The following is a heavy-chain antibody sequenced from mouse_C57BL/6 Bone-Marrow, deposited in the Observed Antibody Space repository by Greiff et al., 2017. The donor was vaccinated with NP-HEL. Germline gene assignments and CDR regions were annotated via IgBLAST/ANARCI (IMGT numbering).Heavy chain of an antibody. V-gene: IGHV5-12*01. CDR2: ISNGGGST. CDR3: ARQGGYSKSPMDY. Sequence: EVQRVESGGGLVQPGGSLKLSCAASGFTFSDYYMYWVRQTPEKRLEWVAYISNGGGSTYYPDTVKGRFTISRDNAKNTLYLQMSRLKSEDTAMYYCARQGGYSKSPMDYWGQGTSVTVSS. CDR1: GFTFSDYY. J-gene: IGHJ4*01. D-gene: IGHD2-5*01.